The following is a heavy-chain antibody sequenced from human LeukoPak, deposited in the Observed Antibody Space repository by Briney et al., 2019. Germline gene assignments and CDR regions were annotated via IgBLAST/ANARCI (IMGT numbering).Heavy chain of an antibody. D-gene: IGHD1-26*01. CDR2: INHSGST. CDR3: ARVSGVVGAKD. V-gene: IGHV4-34*01. CDR1: GGSFSGYY. Sequence: PSETLSLTCAVYGGSFSGYYWSWIRQPPGKGLEWIGEINHSGSTNYNPSLKSRVTISVDTSKNQFSLKLSSVTAADTAAYYCARVSGVVGAKDWGQGTLVTVSS. J-gene: IGHJ4*02.